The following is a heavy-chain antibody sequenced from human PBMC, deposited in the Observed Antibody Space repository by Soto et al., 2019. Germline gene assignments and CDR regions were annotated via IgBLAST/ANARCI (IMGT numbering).Heavy chain of an antibody. CDR1: GGSISSGGYY. CDR3: ARDSPITMVGPVQNWFDP. V-gene: IGHV4-31*03. J-gene: IGHJ5*02. Sequence: QVQLQESGPGLVKPSETLSLTCTVSGGSISSGGYYWSWIRQHPGKGLEWIGYIYYSGSTYYNPSIKSRVTTAVDTSKSQFSLKLSSVTAAGTAIYYCARDSPITMVGPVQNWFDPWGQGTRVTVSS. CDR2: IYYSGST. D-gene: IGHD3-10*01.